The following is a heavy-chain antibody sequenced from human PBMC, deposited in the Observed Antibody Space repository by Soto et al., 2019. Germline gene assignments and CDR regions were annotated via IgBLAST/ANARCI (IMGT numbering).Heavy chain of an antibody. V-gene: IGHV5-51*01. CDR3: ARHSLYCGSTSCYAAYYYMDV. Sequence: GESLKISCKGSGYSFTSYWIGWVRQMPGKGLEWMGIIYPGDSDTRYSPSFQGQVTISADKSISTAYLQWSSLKASDTAMYYCARHSLYCGSTSCYAAYYYMDVWGKGTTVTVSS. CDR1: GYSFTSYW. J-gene: IGHJ6*03. CDR2: IYPGDSDT. D-gene: IGHD2-2*01.